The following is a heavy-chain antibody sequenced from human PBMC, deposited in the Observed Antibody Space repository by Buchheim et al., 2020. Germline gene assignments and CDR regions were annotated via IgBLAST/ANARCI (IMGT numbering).Heavy chain of an antibody. Sequence: QVQLQESGPGLVKPSGTLSLTCTVSGASISSNNWWSCVRQPPGKGLEWIGEVYYSGSTNYNPSLKSRLTISVDVSKNQFSPKLNSVTAADTGVYYCARAITMSPWGQGTL. CDR3: ARAITMSP. J-gene: IGHJ5*02. D-gene: IGHD3-22*01. CDR2: VYYSGST. V-gene: IGHV4-4*02. CDR1: GASISSNNW.